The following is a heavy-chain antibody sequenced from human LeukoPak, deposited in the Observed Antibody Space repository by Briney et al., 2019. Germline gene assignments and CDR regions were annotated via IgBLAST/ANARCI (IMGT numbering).Heavy chain of an antibody. CDR1: GFTFSTHG. CDR2: ISYDGSIK. D-gene: IGHD6-13*01. J-gene: IGHJ4*02. V-gene: IGHV3-30*03. Sequence: GGSLRLSCEASGFTFSTHGMHWVRQAPGKGLEWVAVISYDGSIKYYADSVMGRFTVSRDNSKNTVYLQMNSLRAEDTAVYYCASSPSSYFDYWGQGTLVTVSS. CDR3: ASSPSSYFDY.